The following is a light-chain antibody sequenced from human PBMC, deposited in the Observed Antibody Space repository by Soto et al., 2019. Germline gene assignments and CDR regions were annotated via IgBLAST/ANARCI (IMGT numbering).Light chain of an antibody. V-gene: IGLV1-40*01. Sequence: QSVLTQPPSVSGAPGQRVTISCTGSSSNIGTGYDVHWYQQLPGTAPKLLIYGNSNRPSGVPDRFSGSKSGTSASLAITGLQAEDEADYYCQSFDSSRFYVFGNGTKVNVL. J-gene: IGLJ1*01. CDR2: GNS. CDR3: QSFDSSRFYV. CDR1: SSNIGTGYD.